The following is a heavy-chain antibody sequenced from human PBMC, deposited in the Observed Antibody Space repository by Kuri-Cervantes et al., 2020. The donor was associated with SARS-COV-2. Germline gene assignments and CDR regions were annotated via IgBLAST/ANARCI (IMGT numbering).Heavy chain of an antibody. CDR2: IYTSGST. Sequence: GSLRLSCTVSGGSISSYYWSWIRQPAGKGLEWIGRIYTSGSTNYNPSLKSRVTMSVDTSKSQFSLKLSSVTAADTAVYYCARGVSDLRYFDWYYYYYMDVWGKGTTVTVSS. CDR3: ARGVSDLRYFDWYYYYYMDV. CDR1: GGSISSYY. J-gene: IGHJ6*03. V-gene: IGHV4-4*07. D-gene: IGHD3-9*01.